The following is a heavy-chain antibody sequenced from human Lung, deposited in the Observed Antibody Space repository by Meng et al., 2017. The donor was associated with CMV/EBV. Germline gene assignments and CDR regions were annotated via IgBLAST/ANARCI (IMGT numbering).Heavy chain of an antibody. CDR1: GYTFTAYG. Sequence: SCRASGYTFTAYGISWVRQAPGQGPGWMGWINPYSGSTNYAQNLQGTVTMTTDTSTSTAYMELRSLRSDDTAVYYCARDEGATPFDYWGQGTLVTVSS. CDR3: ARDEGATPFDY. J-gene: IGHJ4*02. V-gene: IGHV1-18*01. CDR2: INPYSGST. D-gene: IGHD1-26*01.